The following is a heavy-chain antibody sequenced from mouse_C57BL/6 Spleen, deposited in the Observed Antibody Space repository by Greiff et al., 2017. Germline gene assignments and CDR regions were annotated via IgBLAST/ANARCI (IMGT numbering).Heavy chain of an antibody. J-gene: IGHJ1*03. CDR1: GFTFSSYG. V-gene: IGHV5-6*01. Sequence: EVHLVESGGDLVKPGGSLKLSCAASGFTFSSYGMSWVRQTPDKRLEWVATISSGGSYTYYPDSVKGRFTIAKDNAKNTMYLQMSSLKSEDTAMYYCARPDGGSYWCFDVWGTGTPVTVSS. CDR2: ISSGGSYT. D-gene: IGHD1-1*02. CDR3: ARPDGGSYWCFDV.